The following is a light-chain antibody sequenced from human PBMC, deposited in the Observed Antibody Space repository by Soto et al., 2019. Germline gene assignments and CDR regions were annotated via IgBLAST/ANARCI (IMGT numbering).Light chain of an antibody. V-gene: IGKV3-15*01. CDR2: GAS. CDR1: QSISSN. Sequence: EIVMTQSPATLYVSPGDRATVSCRASQSISSNLAWYQHKPGQAPRLLIYGASTRATGVPDRFSGSGSGAEFTLTISNLQSEDFAVYYCQQYNNSPPFTFGQGTKLEIK. CDR3: QQYNNSPPFT. J-gene: IGKJ2*01.